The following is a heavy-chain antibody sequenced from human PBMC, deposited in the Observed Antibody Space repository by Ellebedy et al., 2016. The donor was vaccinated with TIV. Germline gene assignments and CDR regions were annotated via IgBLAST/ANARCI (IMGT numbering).Heavy chain of an antibody. CDR3: ARGRLALYGMDV. Sequence: GGSLRLXXAASGFTFSSYSMNWVRQAPGKGLVWVSRINSDGSSTSYADSVKGRFTISRENAKNSLYLQMNSLRAGDTAVYYCARGRLALYGMDVWGQGTTVTVSS. V-gene: IGHV3-74*01. CDR1: GFTFSSYS. J-gene: IGHJ6*02. CDR2: INSDGSST.